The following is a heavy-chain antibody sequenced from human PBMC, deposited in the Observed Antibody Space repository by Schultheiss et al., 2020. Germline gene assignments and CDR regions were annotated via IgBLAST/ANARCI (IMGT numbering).Heavy chain of an antibody. D-gene: IGHD2-2*01. J-gene: IGHJ1*01. V-gene: IGHV1-3*01. CDR1: GYTFTDYH. Sequence: ASVKVSCKASGYTFTDYHISWVRQAPGQRLEWMGWINAGNGNTKYSQKFQGRVTITRDTSASTAYMELSSLRSEDTAVYYCARASFWYHEDGYFQHWGQGTLVTVSS. CDR3: ARASFWYHEDGYFQH. CDR2: INAGNGNT.